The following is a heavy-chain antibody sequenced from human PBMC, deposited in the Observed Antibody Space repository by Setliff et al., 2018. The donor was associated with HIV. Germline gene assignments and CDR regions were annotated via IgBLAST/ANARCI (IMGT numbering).Heavy chain of an antibody. V-gene: IGHV5-51*01. Sequence: GESLKISCKGSGYSFTSYWIVWVRQMPGKGLEWMGIIYPADSDTRYSPSFQGQVTISADKSISTAYLQWSSLKASDTAMYYCARQRSSGWYSAEYFQHWGQGTLVTSPQ. CDR2: IYPADSDT. CDR1: GYSFTSYW. J-gene: IGHJ1*01. CDR3: ARQRSSGWYSAEYFQH. D-gene: IGHD6-19*01.